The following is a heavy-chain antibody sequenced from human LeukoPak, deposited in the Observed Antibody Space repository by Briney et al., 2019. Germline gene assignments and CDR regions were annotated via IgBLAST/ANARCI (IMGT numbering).Heavy chain of an antibody. D-gene: IGHD6-19*01. V-gene: IGHV3-53*01. CDR3: AREKPQYSSGWYGAPDY. CDR1: GFTVSSNY. J-gene: IGHJ4*02. CDR2: IYSGGST. Sequence: GGSLRLSXAASGFTVSSNYMSWVRQAPGKGLEWVSVIYSGGSTYYADSVKGRFTISRDNSKNTLYLQMNSLRAEDTAVYYCAREKPQYSSGWYGAPDYWGQGTLVTVSS.